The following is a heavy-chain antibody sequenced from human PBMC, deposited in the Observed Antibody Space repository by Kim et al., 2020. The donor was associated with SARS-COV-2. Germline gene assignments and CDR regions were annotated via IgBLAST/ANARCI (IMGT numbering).Heavy chain of an antibody. V-gene: IGHV3-23*01. Sequence: GGSLRLSCAGSGFTFSSFSMSWVRQAPGKGLEWVSAFTVDGDTIYADSVKGRFTVSRDSSKNTLYLQLNTLRAEDTAVYYCANPTKSGIIAAGGVLWGQGTQVTVSS. J-gene: IGHJ4*02. D-gene: IGHD6-13*01. CDR1: GFTFSSFS. CDR2: FTVDGDT. CDR3: ANPTKSGIIAAGGVL.